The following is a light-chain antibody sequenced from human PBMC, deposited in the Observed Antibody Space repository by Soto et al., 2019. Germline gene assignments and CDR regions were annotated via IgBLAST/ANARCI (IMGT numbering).Light chain of an antibody. J-gene: IGKJ3*01. CDR2: AAS. CDR3: QQSYDLFS. CDR1: QSITSF. V-gene: IGKV1-39*01. Sequence: DIQMTQSPPSLSASVGDRVTIACRASQSITSFLNWYQQKPGKAPKLMISAASLLQSGVQSRFSGSGFGTDFTLAISSLQPGDFATDYCQQSYDLFSFGPGTKVDF.